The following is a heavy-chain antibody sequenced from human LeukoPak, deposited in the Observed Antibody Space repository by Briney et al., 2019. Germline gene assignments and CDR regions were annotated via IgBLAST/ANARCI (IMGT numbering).Heavy chain of an antibody. J-gene: IGHJ6*04. Sequence: GGSLRLSCAASGFTFSSYAMSWVRQAPGKGLEWVSAISGSGGSTYYADSVKGRFTISRDNSKNTLYLQMNSLRAEDTAVYYCATYCSSTSCYSPPVDVWGKGTTVTVSS. D-gene: IGHD2-2*02. CDR3: ATYCSSTSCYSPPVDV. CDR2: ISGSGGST. V-gene: IGHV3-23*01. CDR1: GFTFSSYA.